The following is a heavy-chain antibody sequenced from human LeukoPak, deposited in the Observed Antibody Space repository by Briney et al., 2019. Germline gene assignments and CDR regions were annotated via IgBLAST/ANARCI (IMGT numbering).Heavy chain of an antibody. J-gene: IGHJ4*02. Sequence: GGSLRLSCAASGFTFSSYSMNWVRQAPGKGLEWVSYISSSSSTIYYADSVKRRFTISTDNAKNSLYLQMNSLRPEDTAVYYCARDFWRRSSHTFDYWGQGTLVTVSS. CDR1: GFTFSSYS. CDR2: ISSSSSTI. D-gene: IGHD6-13*01. CDR3: ARDFWRRSSHTFDY. V-gene: IGHV3-48*04.